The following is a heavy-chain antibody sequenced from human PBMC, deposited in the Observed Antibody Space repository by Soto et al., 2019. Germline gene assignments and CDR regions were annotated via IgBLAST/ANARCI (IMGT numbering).Heavy chain of an antibody. Sequence: LSLTCTVSGGSISSYYWSWIRQPPGKGLEWIGYIYYSGSTNYNPSLKSRVTISVDTSKNQFSLKLSSVTAADTAVYYCARDLYSSGWYNWFDPWGQGTLVTVSS. CDR1: GGSISSYY. J-gene: IGHJ5*02. CDR3: ARDLYSSGWYNWFDP. V-gene: IGHV4-59*01. D-gene: IGHD6-19*01. CDR2: IYYSGST.